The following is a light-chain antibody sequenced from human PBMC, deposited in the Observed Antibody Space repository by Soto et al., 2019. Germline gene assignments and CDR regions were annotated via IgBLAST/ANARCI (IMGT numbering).Light chain of an antibody. CDR2: GNN. CDR3: QSYDTSLSGWVI. V-gene: IGLV1-40*01. CDR1: SSNIGARFD. J-gene: IGLJ2*01. Sequence: QSVLTQPPSVSGAPGQRVSISCTGSSSNIGARFDVHWYQQVPGAAPKLLISGNNYRPSGVPARFSGSKSGTSASLVITGLQAEDEADYFCQSYDTSLSGWVIFGGGTKHTVL.